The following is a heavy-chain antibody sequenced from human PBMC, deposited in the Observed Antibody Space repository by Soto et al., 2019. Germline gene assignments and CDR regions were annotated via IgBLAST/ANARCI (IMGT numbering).Heavy chain of an antibody. Sequence: TSETLSLTCTVSGGSISSYYWNWIRQPPGKGLEWIGYIYYSGSTNNNPSLKSRVTISVDTSKNQFSLKLSSVTAADTAVYYCARGATIDFDYWGQGTLVTVSS. CDR2: IYYSGST. D-gene: IGHD5-12*01. CDR3: ARGATIDFDY. CDR1: GGSISSYY. V-gene: IGHV4-59*12. J-gene: IGHJ4*02.